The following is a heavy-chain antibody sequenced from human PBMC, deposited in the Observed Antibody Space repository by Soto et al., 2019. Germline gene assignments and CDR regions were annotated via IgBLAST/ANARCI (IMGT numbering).Heavy chain of an antibody. J-gene: IGHJ5*02. CDR2: SYYSGIT. V-gene: IGHV4-31*03. Sequence: SETLSLTCTVSGASISSGGYYWSWIRQHPEKGLEWIGYSYYSGITYYNPSLKSRVSISVDTSKNQFSLKLSSVTAADTSVYYCARGARYWFDPWGQGTLVTVSP. CDR3: ARGARYWFDP. CDR1: GASISSGGYY.